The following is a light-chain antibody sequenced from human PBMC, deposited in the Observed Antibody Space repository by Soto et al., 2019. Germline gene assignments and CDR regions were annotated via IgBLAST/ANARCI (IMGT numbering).Light chain of an antibody. CDR2: GAS. Sequence: EIVLTQSPGTLSLSPGERATLSCRASQSVSSSHLAWYQQKPGQAPRLLIYGASSRSTGTPDRFSGSGSGSDFTLTISRLEPEDLAVYDGQQYCSCPPFTFGNGTRLESK. V-gene: IGKV3-20*01. CDR1: QSVSSSH. J-gene: IGKJ5*01. CDR3: QQYCSCPPFT.